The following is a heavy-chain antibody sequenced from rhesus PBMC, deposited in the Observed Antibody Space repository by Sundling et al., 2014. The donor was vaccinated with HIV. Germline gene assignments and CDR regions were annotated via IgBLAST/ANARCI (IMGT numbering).Heavy chain of an antibody. CDR1: GGSFSGYF. CDR3: ARVGSSGAWSY. D-gene: IGHD6-37*01. J-gene: IGHJ4*01. V-gene: IGHV4-165*01. Sequence: QVQLQESGPGLVRPSETLSLTCAVSGGSFSGYFWGWIRQPPGKGLEWIGYISGSSGSTEYNPSVKSRVTISKDTSKNQFSLKVNSVTATDTAVYFCARVGSSGAWSYWGQGVLVTVSS. CDR2: ISGSSGST.